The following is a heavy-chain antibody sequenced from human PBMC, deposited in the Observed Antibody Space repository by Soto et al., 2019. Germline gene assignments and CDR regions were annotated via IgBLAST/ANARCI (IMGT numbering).Heavy chain of an antibody. D-gene: IGHD3-22*01. CDR2: ISYSATP. CDR1: GDSLSTYF. J-gene: IGHJ4*02. CDR3: ARGSVGSGWKFDF. Sequence: SETLSLTCSVSGDSLSTYFWSWIRQPPGKGLEWIGYISYSATPNYNPALKSRVIISIDTSENQFSLKVNSVTAADTALYYCARGSVGSGWKFDFWGQGILVTVPS. V-gene: IGHV4-59*01.